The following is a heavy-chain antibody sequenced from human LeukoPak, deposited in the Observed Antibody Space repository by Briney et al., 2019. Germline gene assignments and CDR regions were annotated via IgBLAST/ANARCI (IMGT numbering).Heavy chain of an antibody. Sequence: SETLSLTCTVSGGSIRSFYWSWIRQSAGKGLEWVGRIYSHGNANYNPSLNSRVTMSLDTSKNQFSLKLTSVTAADTAVYYCARFRMTASATAAFDLWGQGTLVTVSS. V-gene: IGHV4-4*07. J-gene: IGHJ3*01. CDR2: IYSHGNA. CDR1: GGSIRSFY. CDR3: ARFRMTASATAAFDL. D-gene: IGHD6-13*01.